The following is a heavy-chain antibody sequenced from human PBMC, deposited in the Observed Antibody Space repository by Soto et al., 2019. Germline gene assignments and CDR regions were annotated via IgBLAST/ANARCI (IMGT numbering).Heavy chain of an antibody. CDR1: GGTFSSYT. J-gene: IGHJ4*02. Sequence: SVKVSCKASGGTFSSYTISWVRQAPGQRLEWMGRIIPIIGIANYAQKFNDRVTLTRDISTSTVYMELRSLSFEDTAIYYCTSEDVATGLVWGPGSLVTVSS. CDR3: TSEDVATGLV. D-gene: IGHD5-12*01. CDR2: IIPIIGIA. V-gene: IGHV1-69*02.